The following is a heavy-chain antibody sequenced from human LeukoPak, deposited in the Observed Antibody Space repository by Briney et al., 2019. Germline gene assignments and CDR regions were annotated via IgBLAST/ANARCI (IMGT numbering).Heavy chain of an antibody. CDR1: GYTFTSYG. V-gene: IGHV1-69*13. Sequence: SVKVSCKASGYTFTSYGISWVRQAPGQGLEWMGGIIPIFGTANYAQKFQGRVTITADESTSTAYMELSSLRSEDTAVYYCAVQWLPKVDYWGQGTLVTVSS. CDR2: IIPIFGTA. CDR3: AVQWLPKVDY. J-gene: IGHJ4*02. D-gene: IGHD6-19*01.